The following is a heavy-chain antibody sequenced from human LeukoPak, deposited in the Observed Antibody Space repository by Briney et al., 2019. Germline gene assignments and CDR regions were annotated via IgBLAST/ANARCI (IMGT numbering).Heavy chain of an antibody. D-gene: IGHD3-16*01. V-gene: IGHV3-30*18. CDR2: ISYDGGNQ. J-gene: IGHJ6*02. Sequence: GGSLRLSFEASGFTFISYGMHWVRQAPGKGLEWVSVISYDGGNQKYADSVKGRFTISRDNSKNTVYLQLNSLRAEDTAVYYCAKDRRMMSAYYGMDVWGQGTTVIVSS. CDR1: GFTFISYG. CDR3: AKDRRMMSAYYGMDV.